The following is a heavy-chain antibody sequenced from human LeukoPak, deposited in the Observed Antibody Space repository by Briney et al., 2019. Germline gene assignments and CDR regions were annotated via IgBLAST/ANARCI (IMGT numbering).Heavy chain of an antibody. CDR3: ARDGGYSKGFDY. D-gene: IGHD6-13*01. CDR1: DGSSSGYY. CDR2: INHSGST. J-gene: IGHJ4*02. Sequence: SETLSLTCAVYDGSSSGYYWSRIRQPPGKGLEWIGEINHSGSTNYNPSLKSRVIISVDTSKSQFSLKLSSVTAADTAVYYCARDGGYSKGFDYWGQGTLVTVSS. V-gene: IGHV4-34*01.